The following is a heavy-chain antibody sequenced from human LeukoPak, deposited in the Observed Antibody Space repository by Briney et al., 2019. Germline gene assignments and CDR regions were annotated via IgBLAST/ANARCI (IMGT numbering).Heavy chain of an antibody. CDR1: GGPISSYY. Sequence: PSETLSLTCSVYGGPISSYYWGWLRQPPGKGLEWVEYIYYSRSTSYNPSQKSRVTITVDTSKNQFSLKLSSVTAADTAVYYCARTGDYDMLNPTWFDHWGQGTLVTVSS. D-gene: IGHD3-9*01. CDR2: IYYSRST. J-gene: IGHJ5*02. V-gene: IGHV4-59*08. CDR3: ARTGDYDMLNPTWFDH.